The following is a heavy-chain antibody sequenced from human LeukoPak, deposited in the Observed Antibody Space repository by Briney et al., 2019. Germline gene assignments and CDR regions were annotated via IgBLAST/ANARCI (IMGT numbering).Heavy chain of an antibody. CDR1: DGSFSGFY. CDR2: INHSGST. D-gene: IGHD5-18*01. V-gene: IGHV4-34*01. Sequence: SETLSLTCAVHDGSFSGFYWSWLRQPPGKGLEWIGEINHSGSTNYNPSLKSRVTISEDTSKNQFSLRLTSVTAADTAVYYCASDSYGFSFDIWGQGTMVTVSS. J-gene: IGHJ3*02. CDR3: ASDSYGFSFDI.